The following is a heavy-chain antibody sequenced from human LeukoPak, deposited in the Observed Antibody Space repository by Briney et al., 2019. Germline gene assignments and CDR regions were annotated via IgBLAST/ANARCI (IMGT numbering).Heavy chain of an antibody. V-gene: IGHV3-21*04. CDR3: ARGESWAFDY. D-gene: IGHD1-26*01. J-gene: IGHJ4*02. CDR2: ITGSSNYI. CDR1: GFTFSSYS. Sequence: GGSLRLSCAASGFTFSSYSMNWVRQAPGKGLEWVSSITGSSNYIYHADSVRGRFTISRDNARNSLYLQTNSLRAEDTAVYYCARGESWAFDYWGQGTLVTVSS.